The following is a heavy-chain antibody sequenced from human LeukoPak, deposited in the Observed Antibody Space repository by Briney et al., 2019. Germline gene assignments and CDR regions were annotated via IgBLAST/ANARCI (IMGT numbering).Heavy chain of an antibody. D-gene: IGHD3-22*01. V-gene: IGHV4-34*01. J-gene: IGHJ3*02. CDR1: GGSFSGYY. Sequence: PSETLSLTCAVYGGSFSGYYWSWIRQPPGKGLEWIGEINHSGSTNYNPSLKSRVTISVDTSKNQFSMKLSFVTAADTAVYYCARGRGYGIWGQGTMVTVSS. CDR2: INHSGST. CDR3: ARGRGYGI.